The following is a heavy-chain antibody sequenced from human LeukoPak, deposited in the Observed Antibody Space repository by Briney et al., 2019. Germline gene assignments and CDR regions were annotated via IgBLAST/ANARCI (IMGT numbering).Heavy chain of an antibody. CDR2: ISSGSGTI. CDR1: GFTFSTYT. J-gene: IGHJ4*02. Sequence: GGSLRLSCAASGFTFSTYTMNWVRQAPGKGLEWVSYISSGSGTIYYADSLKGRFTISRDNAKNSLYLQMNNLRAEDTAVYYCGGDRDSSGWPYYFDYWGQGTLVTVSS. CDR3: GGDRDSSGWPYYFDY. D-gene: IGHD6-19*01. V-gene: IGHV3-48*01.